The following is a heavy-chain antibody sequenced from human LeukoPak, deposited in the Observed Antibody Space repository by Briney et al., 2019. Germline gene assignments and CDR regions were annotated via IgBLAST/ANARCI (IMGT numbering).Heavy chain of an antibody. Sequence: PSETLSLTCTVSGGSISSYYWRWIRQPAGKGLEWIGRIYTSGSTNYNPSLKSRVTMSVDTSKNQFSLKLSSVTAADTAVYYCARDQAYYDSSGQFDYWGQGTLVTVSS. D-gene: IGHD3-22*01. CDR2: IYTSGST. CDR1: GGSISSYY. V-gene: IGHV4-4*07. J-gene: IGHJ4*02. CDR3: ARDQAYYDSSGQFDY.